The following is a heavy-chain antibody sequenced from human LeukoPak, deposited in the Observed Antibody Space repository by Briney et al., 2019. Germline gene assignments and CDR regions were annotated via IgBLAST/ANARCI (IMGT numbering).Heavy chain of an antibody. Sequence: GGSLRLSCAASGFTFSSYSMNWVRQAPGKGLEWVSSISSSSSYIYYADSVKGRFTISRDNAKNSLYLQMNSLRAEDTAVYYCARNLNPVDTASLTYYYYYYMDVWGKGTTVTVSS. V-gene: IGHV3-21*01. J-gene: IGHJ6*03. D-gene: IGHD5-18*01. CDR2: ISSSSSYI. CDR1: GFTFSSYS. CDR3: ARNLNPVDTASLTYYYYYYMDV.